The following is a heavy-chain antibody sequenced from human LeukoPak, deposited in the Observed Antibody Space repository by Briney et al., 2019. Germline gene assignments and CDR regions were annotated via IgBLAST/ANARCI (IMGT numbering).Heavy chain of an antibody. CDR3: ARESGDMMRWFDP. V-gene: IGHV4-34*01. CDR1: GGSFSGYY. CDR2: INHSGST. D-gene: IGHD3-16*01. J-gene: IGHJ5*02. Sequence: SETLSLTCAVYGGSFSGYYWTWIRQPPGRGLEWIGEINHSGSTNYNPSLKSRVIISVDTSKNQFSLKLNSVTAANTAVYYCARESGDMMRWFDPWGQGTLVTVSS.